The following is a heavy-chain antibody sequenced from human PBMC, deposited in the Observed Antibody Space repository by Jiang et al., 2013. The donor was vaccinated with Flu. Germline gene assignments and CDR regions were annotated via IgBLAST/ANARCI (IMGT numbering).Heavy chain of an antibody. J-gene: IGHJ3*02. CDR1: GFTFDDYA. CDR3: AKDTGDETARPGALDI. CDR2: INWNSVMI. D-gene: IGHD2-21*02. V-gene: IGHV3-9*01. Sequence: QLVESGGGLVQPGRSLRLSCAASGFTFDDYAMHWVRQAPGKGLEWVSGINWNSVMIGYADSVKGRFTISRDNAKNSLYLQMNSLRAEDTALYYCAKDTGDETARPGALDIWGQGTAVTVSS.